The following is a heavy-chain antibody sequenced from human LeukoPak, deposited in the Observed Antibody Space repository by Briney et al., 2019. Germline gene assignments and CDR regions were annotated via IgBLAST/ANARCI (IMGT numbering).Heavy chain of an antibody. CDR3: AREHYYDSTAYLD. CDR2: INHSGST. Sequence: SETLSLTCAVYGGSFSGYYWSWIRQPPGKGLEWIGEINHSGSTNYNPSLKSRVTISVDTSKNHFSLKLTSVTAADTAVYYCAREHYYDSTAYLDWGQGTLVSVSS. J-gene: IGHJ4*02. D-gene: IGHD3-22*01. V-gene: IGHV4-34*01. CDR1: GGSFSGYY.